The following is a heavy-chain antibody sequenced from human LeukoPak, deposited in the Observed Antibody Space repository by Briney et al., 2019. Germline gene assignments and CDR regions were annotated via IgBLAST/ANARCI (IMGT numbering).Heavy chain of an antibody. D-gene: IGHD1-26*01. CDR1: GFTFSDYW. CDR3: ARDSRRVGATGGSDY. Sequence: GGSLRLSCVASGFTFSDYWMSWVRQAPGKGLEWVANIKQDGSEKNYVDSVKGRSTISRDNAKNSLYLRLNSLRADDTAVYYCARDSRRVGATGGSDYWGQGTLVTVSS. CDR2: IKQDGSEK. V-gene: IGHV3-7*03. J-gene: IGHJ4*02.